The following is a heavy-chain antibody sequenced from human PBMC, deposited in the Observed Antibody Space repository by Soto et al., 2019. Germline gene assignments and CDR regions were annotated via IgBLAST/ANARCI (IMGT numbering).Heavy chain of an antibody. D-gene: IGHD5-18*01. Sequence: QVQLVQSGAEVKKPGSSVKVSCKASGGTFSSYAISWVRQAPGQGLEWMGGIIPIFGTANYAQKFQGRVXTXAXXSTSTAYMELSSLRSEDTAVYYCAREGGDTAMVDYWGQGTLVTVSS. V-gene: IGHV1-69*12. CDR2: IIPIFGTA. CDR1: GGTFSSYA. J-gene: IGHJ4*02. CDR3: AREGGDTAMVDY.